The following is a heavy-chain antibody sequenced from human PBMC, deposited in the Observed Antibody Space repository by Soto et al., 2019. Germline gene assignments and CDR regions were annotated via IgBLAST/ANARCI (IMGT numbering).Heavy chain of an antibody. D-gene: IGHD3-10*01. J-gene: IGHJ6*02. V-gene: IGHV4-39*01. CDR2: IYYSGST. CDR3: ARISYGGVYGMDV. CDR1: GGSISTSRYY. Sequence: SETLSLTCSVSGGSISTSRYYWGWIRQPPGKGLEWIGSIYYSGSTYHNPSLKSRVTISRDTSKIQFSLKLSSVTAADTAVYYCARISYGGVYGMDVWGQGTTVTVSS.